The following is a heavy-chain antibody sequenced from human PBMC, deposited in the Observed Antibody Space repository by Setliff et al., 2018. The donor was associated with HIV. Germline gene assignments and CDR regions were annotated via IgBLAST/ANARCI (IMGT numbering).Heavy chain of an antibody. CDR1: GYTFTSYA. CDR3: ARNHVVCSGGTCRSEDPYYYYYMNL. D-gene: IGHD2-15*01. V-gene: IGHV1-3*01. Sequence: GASVKVSCKASGYTFTSYAIHWVRQAPGQRLEWMGWINAGNGNTKYSQEFQGRVTITRDTSITTAYMELSSLSSDDTAVYYCARNHVVCSGGTCRSEDPYYYYYMNLWGEGTTVTVSS. J-gene: IGHJ6*03. CDR2: INAGNGNT.